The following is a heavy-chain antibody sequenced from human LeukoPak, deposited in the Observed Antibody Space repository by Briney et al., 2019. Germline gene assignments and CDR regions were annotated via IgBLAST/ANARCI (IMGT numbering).Heavy chain of an antibody. Sequence: GGSLRLSCAASGFTFSYYGMYWVRQAPGKRLEWVAFVRYDGNDKYYADSVKGRFTISRDNFKNTLYLQMNSLTPEDTAVYYCAKDLPEYYGSGSFDYWGQGTLVTVSS. CDR1: GFTFSYYG. CDR2: VRYDGNDK. J-gene: IGHJ4*02. V-gene: IGHV3-30*02. D-gene: IGHD3-10*01. CDR3: AKDLPEYYGSGSFDY.